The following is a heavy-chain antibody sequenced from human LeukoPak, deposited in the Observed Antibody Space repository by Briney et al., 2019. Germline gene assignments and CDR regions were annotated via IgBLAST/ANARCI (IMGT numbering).Heavy chain of an antibody. CDR2: IYYSGST. J-gene: IGHJ6*02. Sequence: KSSDTLSLTCTVSGGSISSYYRSWIRQPPGKGLEWMGYIYYSGSTNYNPSLKSRVTISVDTSKNQFSLKLSSVTAADTAVYYCARAPRYCSSTNCYYYYGMDVWGQGTTVTVSS. D-gene: IGHD2-2*01. CDR1: GGSISSYY. CDR3: ARAPRYCSSTNCYYYYGMDV. V-gene: IGHV4-59*01.